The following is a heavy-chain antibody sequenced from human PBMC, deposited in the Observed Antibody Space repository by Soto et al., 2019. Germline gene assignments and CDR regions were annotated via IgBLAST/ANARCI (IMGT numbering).Heavy chain of an antibody. V-gene: IGHV1-18*01. CDR1: GYSFSSYG. CDR3: ARGGYYESSGARNYNYYGMDV. CDR2: ISPYNDDT. J-gene: IGHJ6*02. Sequence: GASVKVSCKASGYSFSSYGITWVRQAPGQGLEWLGWISPYNDDTKYAQRLQGRVTMTTDTSTRTAYMDIRGLRSDDTAIYYCARGGYYESSGARNYNYYGMDVWG. D-gene: IGHD3-22*01.